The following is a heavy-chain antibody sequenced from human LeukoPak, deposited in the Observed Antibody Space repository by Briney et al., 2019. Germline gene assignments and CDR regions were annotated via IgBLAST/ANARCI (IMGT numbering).Heavy chain of an antibody. J-gene: IGHJ4*02. V-gene: IGHV1-69*05. CDR3: ARGQVWGSYRRLDY. Sequence: APVKVSCKASGGTFSSYAISWVRQAPGQGLEWMGGIIPIFGTANYAQKFQGRVTITTDESTSTAYMELSSLRSEDTAVYYCARGQVWGSYRRLDYWGQGTLVTVSS. D-gene: IGHD3-16*02. CDR2: IIPIFGTA. CDR1: GGTFSSYA.